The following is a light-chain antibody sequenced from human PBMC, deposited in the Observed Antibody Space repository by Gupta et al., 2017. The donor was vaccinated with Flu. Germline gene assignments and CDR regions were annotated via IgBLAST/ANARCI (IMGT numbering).Light chain of an antibody. V-gene: IGKV3-15*01. Sequence: EIVITQSPATLSVSPGERATLSCRASQSVSSNLAWYQQKPGQAPRLLIYGASTRATGIPARFSGSGSGTEFTLTIRSLQSEDFAVYYCQQYNNWPPTFGQGTKVEIK. CDR3: QQYNNWPPT. CDR1: QSVSSN. J-gene: IGKJ1*01. CDR2: GAS.